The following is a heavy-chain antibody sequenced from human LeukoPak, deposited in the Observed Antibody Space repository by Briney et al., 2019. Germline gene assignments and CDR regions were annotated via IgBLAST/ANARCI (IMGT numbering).Heavy chain of an antibody. Sequence: GASVKVSCKVSGYTLTELSMHWVRQAPGKGLEWMGGFDPEDGETIYAQKFQGRVTMTEDTSTDTAYMELSSLRSEDTAVYHCATAYDILTGPMGYYYGMDVWGQGTTVTVSS. D-gene: IGHD3-9*01. CDR2: FDPEDGET. CDR3: ATAYDILTGPMGYYYGMDV. J-gene: IGHJ6*02. CDR1: GYTLTELS. V-gene: IGHV1-24*01.